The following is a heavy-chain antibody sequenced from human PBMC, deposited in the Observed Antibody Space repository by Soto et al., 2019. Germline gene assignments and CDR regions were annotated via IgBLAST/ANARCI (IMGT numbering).Heavy chain of an antibody. CDR1: GGSLSSYY. CDR2: IYYTGST. V-gene: IGHV4-59*12. CDR3: ARFDSSSFPPRGMDV. D-gene: IGHD6-6*01. J-gene: IGHJ6*02. Sequence: SETLSLTCTVSGGSLSSYYWSWIRQPPGKGLEWIGYIYYTGSTNYNPSLKSRVTISADKSQNQFSLKLSSVNAADTAVYYCARFDSSSFPPRGMDVWGQGTTVTVSS.